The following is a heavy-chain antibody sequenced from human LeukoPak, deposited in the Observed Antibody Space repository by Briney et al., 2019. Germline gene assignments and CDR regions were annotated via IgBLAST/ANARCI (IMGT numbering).Heavy chain of an antibody. D-gene: IGHD1-26*01. Sequence: TTSETLSLTCSVSGGSVTSFYWSWIRQSSGKRLEWIGYVHFSGTSNYNPSLKSRVTISVDTSKNQFSLKLSHVTAADTAVYYCARGGATRGTTVDYWGQGTLVTVSS. V-gene: IGHV4-59*02. J-gene: IGHJ4*02. CDR2: VHFSGTS. CDR1: GGSVTSFY. CDR3: ARGGATRGTTVDY.